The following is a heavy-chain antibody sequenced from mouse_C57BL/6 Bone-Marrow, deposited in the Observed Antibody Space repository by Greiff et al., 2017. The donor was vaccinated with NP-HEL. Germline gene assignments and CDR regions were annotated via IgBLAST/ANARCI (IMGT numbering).Heavy chain of an antibody. CDR2: ISNGGGST. V-gene: IGHV5-12*01. J-gene: IGHJ2*01. CDR3: ARLGGNYFIFDY. Sequence: DVMLVESGGGLVQPGGSLKLSCAASGFTFSDYYMYWVRQTPEKRLEWVAYISNGGGSTYYPDTVKGRFTISRDNAKNTLYLQMSRLKSEDTAMYYCARLGGNYFIFDYWGQGTTLTVSS. CDR1: GFTFSDYY. D-gene: IGHD2-1*01.